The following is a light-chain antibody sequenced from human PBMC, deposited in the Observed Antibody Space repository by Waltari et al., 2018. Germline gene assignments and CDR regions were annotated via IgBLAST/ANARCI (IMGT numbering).Light chain of an antibody. V-gene: IGKV3-20*01. CDR2: DAS. CDR1: QSVGRS. CDR3: QHYVRLPVT. J-gene: IGKJ1*01. Sequence: EIVLTQSPGTLSLSPWARATLSCGASQSVGRSLAWYQQKPGRAPRLLLYDASSRATGIPDRFSGSGFGTDFSLTISRLEPEDFAVYYCQHYVRLPVTFGQGTKVEIK.